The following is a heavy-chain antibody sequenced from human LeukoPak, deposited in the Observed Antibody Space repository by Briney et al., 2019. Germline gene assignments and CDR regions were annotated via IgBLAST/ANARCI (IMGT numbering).Heavy chain of an antibody. CDR2: INPNTAVT. CDR1: GYTFTGYY. J-gene: IGHJ3*01. CDR3: ANADRYCSGGSCPVPDAFDF. D-gene: IGHD2-15*01. Sequence: ASVKVSCKASGYTFTGYYMHWVRQAPGQGLEWMGWINPNTAVTNFAQRFQGRVTLTRDTSITTAYMELTNLASHDTAVYYCANADRYCSGGSCPVPDAFDFWGQGTMVTVSS. V-gene: IGHV1-2*02.